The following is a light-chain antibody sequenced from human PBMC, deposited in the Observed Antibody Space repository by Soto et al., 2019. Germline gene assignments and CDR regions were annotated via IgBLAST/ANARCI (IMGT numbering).Light chain of an antibody. Sequence: DIVMTQSPLSLPVTPGEPASISCTSSESLLHSNGNTYLDWYLQKPGQSPQLVIYLGSNRASGVPDRFSCRGSGTDFTLKISRVEAEDFGVYYCMQALQTPRTFVQGTKVDIK. CDR1: ESLLHSNGNTY. J-gene: IGKJ1*01. CDR2: LGS. CDR3: MQALQTPRT. V-gene: IGKV2-28*01.